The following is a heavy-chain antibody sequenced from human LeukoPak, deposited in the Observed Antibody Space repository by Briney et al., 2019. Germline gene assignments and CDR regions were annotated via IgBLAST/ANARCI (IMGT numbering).Heavy chain of an antibody. CDR3: ARDLGGSTIFGVVIMLDY. CDR1: GYTLTGYY. D-gene: IGHD3-3*01. CDR2: INPNSGGT. V-gene: IGHV1-2*02. J-gene: IGHJ4*02. Sequence: ASVKVSCKASGYTLTGYYMHWVRQAPGQGLEWKGCINPNSGGTNYAKKFQSRVTMTRDTSISTAYMELSRLRSDDTAVYYCARDLGGSTIFGVVIMLDYWGQGTLVTVSS.